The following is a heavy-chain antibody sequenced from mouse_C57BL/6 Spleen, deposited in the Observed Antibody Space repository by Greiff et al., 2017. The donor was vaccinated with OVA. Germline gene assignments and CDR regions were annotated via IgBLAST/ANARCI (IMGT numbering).Heavy chain of an antibody. CDR3: AGGGCSKTYDFDY. V-gene: IGHV1-9*01. D-gene: IGHD1-1*01. J-gene: IGHJ2*01. CDR2: ILTGSGST. Sequence: VQLVESGAELMKPGASVKLSCKASGYTFTGYWIEWVNQRPGHGLEWIGEILTGSGSTDYTEKFKGKSTFTTDTSTNTAYMQLSSLTTEDTAIYYCAGGGCSKTYDFDYWGQGTTLTVSS. CDR1: GYTFTGYW.